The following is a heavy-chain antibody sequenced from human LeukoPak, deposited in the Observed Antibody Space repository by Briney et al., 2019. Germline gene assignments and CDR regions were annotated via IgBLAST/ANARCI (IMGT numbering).Heavy chain of an antibody. CDR3: AKDRCSNGIGCYYYYMDV. J-gene: IGHJ6*03. D-gene: IGHD2-8*01. V-gene: IGHV3-30*02. Sequence: GGSLRLSCAASGFTFSSYGMHWVRQGPGKGLEWVAYIQYDGSNEQYADSVKGRFSISRDSSKNILYLQMNSLRAEDTAVYYCAKDRCSNGIGCYYYYMDVWGKGTTVTISS. CDR1: GFTFSSYG. CDR2: IQYDGSNE.